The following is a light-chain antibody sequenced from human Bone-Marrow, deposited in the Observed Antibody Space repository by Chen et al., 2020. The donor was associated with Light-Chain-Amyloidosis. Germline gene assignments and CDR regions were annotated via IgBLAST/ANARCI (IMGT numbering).Light chain of an antibody. J-gene: IGLJ3*02. CDR1: NIGSTS. Sequence: SYVLTQPSSVSVAPGQTATIAWGGNNIGSTSVHWYQQTPGQAPLLVVYDDSDRPSGIPERLSGSNSGKTGTLTISRVEAGDEADYYCQVWDRSSDRPVFGGGTKLTVL. V-gene: IGLV3-21*02. CDR2: DDS. CDR3: QVWDRSSDRPV.